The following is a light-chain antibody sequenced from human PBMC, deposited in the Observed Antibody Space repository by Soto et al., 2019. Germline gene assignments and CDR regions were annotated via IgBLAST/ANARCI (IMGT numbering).Light chain of an antibody. J-gene: IGKJ1*01. CDR1: QSVGSN. CDR3: QQYKNWRT. V-gene: IGKV3-15*01. Sequence: EIVMTQSPATLSVSPGERATLSCRASQSVGSNLAWYQQKPGQAPRLLIYGASTRTTGVPARFSGSGSGTEFILTISSLQSEDFAVYYCQQYKNWRTFGQGTKVGIK. CDR2: GAS.